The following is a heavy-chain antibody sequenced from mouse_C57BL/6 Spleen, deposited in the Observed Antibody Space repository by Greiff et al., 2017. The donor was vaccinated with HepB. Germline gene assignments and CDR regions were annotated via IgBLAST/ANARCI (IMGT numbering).Heavy chain of an antibody. V-gene: IGHV5-9*04. J-gene: IGHJ3*01. Sequence: EVKLMESGGGLVKPGGSLKLSCAASGFTFSSYTMSWVRQTPEKRLEWVATISGGGGNTYYPDSVKGRFTISRDNAKTTRYLQMSSLRSEDTAVYYCARHYYGLARGFAYWGQGTLVTVSA. D-gene: IGHD1-1*01. CDR3: ARHYYGLARGFAY. CDR1: GFTFSSYT. CDR2: ISGGGGNT.